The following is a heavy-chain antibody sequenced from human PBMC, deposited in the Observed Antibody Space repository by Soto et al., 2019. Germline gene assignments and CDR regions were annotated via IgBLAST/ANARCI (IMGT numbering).Heavy chain of an antibody. CDR3: ARDLGCSGGSCYSGISWFDP. CDR2: IIPIFGTA. Sequence: SVKVSCKASGGTFSSYAISWVRQAPGQGLELMGGIIPIFGTANYAQKFQGRVAITADESTSTAYMELSSLRSEDTAVYYCARDLGCSGGSCYSGISWFDPWGRGTLVTVSS. CDR1: GGTFSSYA. D-gene: IGHD2-15*01. V-gene: IGHV1-69*13. J-gene: IGHJ5*02.